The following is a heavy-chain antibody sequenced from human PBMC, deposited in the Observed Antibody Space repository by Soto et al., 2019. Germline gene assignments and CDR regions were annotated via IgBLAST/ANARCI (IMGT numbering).Heavy chain of an antibody. Sequence: SETLSLTCTVSGGSVSSSFFYWSWVRQPPGQRLEWIGYTYYTGTTNYNPSLASRVAMSVDTSKKQFTLNLRSLTAADTARYYCARLKTSSGWSLFDSWGQGMLVTVSS. CDR2: TYYTGTT. J-gene: IGHJ4*02. V-gene: IGHV4-61*01. CDR3: ARLKTSSGWSLFDS. CDR1: GGSVSSSFFY. D-gene: IGHD6-13*01.